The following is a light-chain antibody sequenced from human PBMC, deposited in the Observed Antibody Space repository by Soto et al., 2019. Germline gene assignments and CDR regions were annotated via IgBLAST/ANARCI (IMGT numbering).Light chain of an antibody. CDR3: QQCYSTRTWT. J-gene: IGKJ1*01. CDR2: IAS. V-gene: IGKV1-39*01. CDR1: QNIGSY. Sequence: DIQMTQSPFSLSASVGDSVTISCRASQNIGSYLNWYQQKPGKAPKLLIYIASNLQSGVPSRFRGSGSGTDFTLTISSLQPEDFATYYCQQCYSTRTWTFGQGTKVEIK.